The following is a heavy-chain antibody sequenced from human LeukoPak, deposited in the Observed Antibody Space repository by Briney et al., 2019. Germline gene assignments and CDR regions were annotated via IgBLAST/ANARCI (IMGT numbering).Heavy chain of an antibody. CDR2: IYYSGST. D-gene: IGHD2-21*02. Sequence: PSETLSLTCTVSGGSISSYYWSWIRQPPGKGLEWIGYIYYSGSTNYNPSLKSRVTISVDTSKNQFSLKLSSVTAAGTAVYYCARQRRGYCGGDCSNSHFDYWGQGTLVTVSS. V-gene: IGHV4-59*08. J-gene: IGHJ4*02. CDR1: GGSISSYY. CDR3: ARQRRGYCGGDCSNSHFDY.